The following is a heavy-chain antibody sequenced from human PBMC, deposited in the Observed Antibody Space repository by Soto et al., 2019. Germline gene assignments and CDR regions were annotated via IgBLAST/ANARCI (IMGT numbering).Heavy chain of an antibody. V-gene: IGHV1-69*06. J-gene: IGHJ5*02. D-gene: IGHD1-1*01. Sequence: GASVKVSCKASGYTFTSYAISWVRQAPGQGLEWMGGIIPIFGTANYAQKFQGRVTITADKSTSTAYMELSSLRSEDTAVYYCARDYLPAGNWNAFDPWGQGTLVTVSS. CDR3: ARDYLPAGNWNAFDP. CDR2: IIPIFGTA. CDR1: GYTFTSYA.